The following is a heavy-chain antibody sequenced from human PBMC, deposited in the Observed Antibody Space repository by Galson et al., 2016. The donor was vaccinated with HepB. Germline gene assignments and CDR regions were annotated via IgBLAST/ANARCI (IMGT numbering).Heavy chain of an antibody. V-gene: IGHV3-21*01. Sequence: SLRLSCAASGFTFISYTMNWVRQAPGKGLEWLSSISFSGSYIYYADSVKGRFTISRDNAENSLYLQMNRLRAEDTAVYFCATSCYSGDCFDYWGQGTLVTVS. J-gene: IGHJ4*02. CDR1: GFTFISYT. CDR3: ATSCYSGDCFDY. D-gene: IGHD2-15*01. CDR2: ISFSGSYI.